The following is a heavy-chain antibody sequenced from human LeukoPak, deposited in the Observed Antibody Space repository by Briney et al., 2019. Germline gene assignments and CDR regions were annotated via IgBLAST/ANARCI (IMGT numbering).Heavy chain of an antibody. D-gene: IGHD4-17*01. J-gene: IGHJ4*02. CDR3: ARAGDYGDYVGYFDY. Sequence: SETLSLTCTVSGGSISSYYWSWIRQPPGKGLEWIGYIYYSGSTNYNPPLKSRVTISVDTSKNQFSLKLSSVTAADTAVYYCARAGDYGDYVGYFDYWGQGTLVTVSS. V-gene: IGHV4-59*01. CDR2: IYYSGST. CDR1: GGSISSYY.